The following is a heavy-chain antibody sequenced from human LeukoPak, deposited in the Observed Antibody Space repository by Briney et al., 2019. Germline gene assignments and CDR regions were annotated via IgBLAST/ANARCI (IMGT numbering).Heavy chain of an antibody. CDR1: GYSFTSYW. CDR3: ARLRVVPAAIGLDAFDI. J-gene: IGHJ3*02. V-gene: IGHV5-51*01. Sequence: GESLKISCKGSGYSFTSYWIGWVRQMPGKGLEWMGIIYPGDSDTRYGPSFQGQVTISADKSISTAYLQWSSLKASDTAMYYCARLRVVPAAIGLDAFDIWGQGTMVTVSS. D-gene: IGHD2-2*02. CDR2: IYPGDSDT.